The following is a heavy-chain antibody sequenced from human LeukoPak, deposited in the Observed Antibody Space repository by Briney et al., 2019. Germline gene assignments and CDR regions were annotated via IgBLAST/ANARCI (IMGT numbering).Heavy chain of an antibody. CDR2: IIPIFGTA. CDR3: ARRVVAATHGVNWFDP. J-gene: IGHJ5*02. V-gene: IGHV1-69*13. D-gene: IGHD2-15*01. CDR1: GGTFSSYA. Sequence: SVTVSCKASGGTFSSYAISWVRQAPGQGLEWMGGIIPIFGTANYAQKFQGRVTITADESTSTAYMELSSLRSEDTAVYYCARRVVAATHGVNWFDPWGQGTLVTVSS.